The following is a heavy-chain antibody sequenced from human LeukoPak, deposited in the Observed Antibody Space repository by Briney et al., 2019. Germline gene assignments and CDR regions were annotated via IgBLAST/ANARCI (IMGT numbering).Heavy chain of an antibody. J-gene: IGHJ3*02. Sequence: ASVKVSCKASGYTFTSYDINWVRQATGQGLEWMGWMNPNSGNTGYAQKFQGRVTMTRNTSISTAYIELSSLRSEDTAVYYCARDRGIAAAGLDAFAIWGQGTMVTVPS. V-gene: IGHV1-8*01. CDR1: GYTFTSYD. D-gene: IGHD6-13*01. CDR2: MNPNSGNT. CDR3: ARDRGIAAAGLDAFAI.